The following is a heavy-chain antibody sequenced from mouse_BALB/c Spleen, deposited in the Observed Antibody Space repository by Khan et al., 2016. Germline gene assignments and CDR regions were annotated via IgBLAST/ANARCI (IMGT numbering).Heavy chain of an antibody. CDR3: AFYGNYGYFDV. Sequence: EVQLQESGPGLVKPSQSLSLTCTVTGYSITSDYAWNWIRQFPGNKLEWMGYISYSGSTSYNPSLKSRISITRDTSKNQFFLQLNSVTTEDTATYYCAFYGNYGYFDVWGAGTTVTVSS. CDR1: GYSITSDYA. D-gene: IGHD2-1*01. J-gene: IGHJ1*01. V-gene: IGHV3-2*02. CDR2: ISYSGST.